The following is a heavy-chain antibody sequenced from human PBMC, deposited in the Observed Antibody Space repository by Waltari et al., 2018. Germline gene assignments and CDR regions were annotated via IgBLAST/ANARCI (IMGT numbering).Heavy chain of an antibody. D-gene: IGHD5-12*01. J-gene: IGHJ4*02. Sequence: QVQLVQSGAEVKKPGSSVKVSCKASGGTFRSYAISWVRQAPGQGLEWMGGIIPIFGTANDAQKFQGRFTITADESTSTAYMELSSLRSEDTAVYYCARDRRSYEGGFDYWGQGTLVTVSS. V-gene: IGHV1-69*01. CDR3: ARDRRSYEGGFDY. CDR2: IIPIFGTA. CDR1: GGTFRSYA.